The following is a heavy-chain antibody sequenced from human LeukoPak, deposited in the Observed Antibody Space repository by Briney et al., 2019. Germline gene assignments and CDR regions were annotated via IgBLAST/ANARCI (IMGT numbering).Heavy chain of an antibody. CDR3: ARDLDDGGNSVYYFDN. Sequence: SETLSLTCTVSGGSISSYYWSWIRQPPGKGLEWIGYIYYRGSTNYSPSLKSRVSISVDTSKNQFSLKLSSLTSADTAVYYCARDLDDGGNSVYYFDNWGQGTLVTVSS. CDR1: GGSISSYY. CDR2: IYYRGST. D-gene: IGHD4-23*01. V-gene: IGHV4-59*01. J-gene: IGHJ4*02.